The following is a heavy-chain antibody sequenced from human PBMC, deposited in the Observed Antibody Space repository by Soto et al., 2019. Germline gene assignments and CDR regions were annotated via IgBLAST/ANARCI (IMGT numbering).Heavy chain of an antibody. V-gene: IGHV3-30*18. D-gene: IGHD3-22*01. J-gene: IGHJ4*02. CDR2: ISYDGSNK. CDR1: GVTFISYG. Sequence: AGGSLRLPCTAAGVTFISYGMHWVRQAPGKGPEWVAVISYDGSNKYYADSVKGRFTISRDNSKNTLYLQMNSLRAEDTAAYYCAKERLRNYYDSSGMDYWGQGTLVTVSS. CDR3: AKERLRNYYDSSGMDY.